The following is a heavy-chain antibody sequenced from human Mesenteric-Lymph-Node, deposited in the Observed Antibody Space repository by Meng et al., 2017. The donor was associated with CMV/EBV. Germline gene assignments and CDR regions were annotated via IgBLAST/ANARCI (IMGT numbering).Heavy chain of an antibody. Sequence: SETLSLTCAVYGGSFSGYYWSWIRQPPGKGLEWIGEINHSGSTNYNPSLKSRVTISVDSSKNQFSLKLSSVTAADTAVYYCARDQSYYKFDYWGQGTLVTVSS. CDR1: GGSFSGYY. CDR3: ARDQSYYKFDY. V-gene: IGHV4-34*01. D-gene: IGHD3-10*01. J-gene: IGHJ4*02. CDR2: INHSGST.